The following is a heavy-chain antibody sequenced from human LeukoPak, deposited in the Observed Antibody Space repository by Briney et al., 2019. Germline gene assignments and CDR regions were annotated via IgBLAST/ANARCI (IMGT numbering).Heavy chain of an antibody. V-gene: IGHV3-74*01. Sequence: PGGSLRLSCAASGFTFSSYWMHWVRQAPGKGLVWVSRINSDGSSTSYADSVKGRFTISRDNAKNTLYLQMNSLRAEDTAVYYCAREGPGGSWFYYYYYMDVWGKGTTVTISS. CDR1: GFTFSSYW. J-gene: IGHJ6*03. CDR2: INSDGSST. CDR3: AREGPGGSWFYYYYYMDV. D-gene: IGHD1-26*01.